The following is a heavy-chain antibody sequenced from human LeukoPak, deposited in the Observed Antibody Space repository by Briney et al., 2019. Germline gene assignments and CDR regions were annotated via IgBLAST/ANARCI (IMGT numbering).Heavy chain of an antibody. CDR3: AKDPPTTGTTFDN. CDR2: TGGGGVDT. CDR1: GFTFSSYA. J-gene: IGHJ4*02. D-gene: IGHD1-1*01. V-gene: IGHV3-23*01. Sequence: PGGSLRLSCAASGFTFSSYAMSWVRQAPGKGLGWVSSTGGGGVDTYYADSVKGRFTISRDNSKNTLYLQMNSLRVEDTAVYYCAKDPPTTGTTFDNWGRGTLVTVSS.